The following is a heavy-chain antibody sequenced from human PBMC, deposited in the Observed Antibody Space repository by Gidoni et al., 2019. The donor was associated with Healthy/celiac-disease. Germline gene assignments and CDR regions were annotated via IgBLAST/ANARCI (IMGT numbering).Heavy chain of an antibody. J-gene: IGHJ3*02. CDR1: GGSFSGYY. CDR3: ARPPRITKNAFDI. D-gene: IGHD3-10*01. CDR2: INHSGST. Sequence: QVQLQQWGAGLLKPSETLSLTCAVYGGSFSGYYWSWIRQPPGKGLEWIGEINHSGSTNYNPSLKSRVTISVDTSKNQFSLKLSSVTAADTAVYYCARPPRITKNAFDIWGQGTMVTVSS. V-gene: IGHV4-34*01.